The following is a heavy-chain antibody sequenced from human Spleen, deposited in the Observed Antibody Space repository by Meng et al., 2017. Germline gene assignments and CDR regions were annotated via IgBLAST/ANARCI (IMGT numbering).Heavy chain of an antibody. V-gene: IGHV3-48*03. D-gene: IGHD2-15*01. CDR1: GFTFSSYE. CDR3: ARESGYCSGGSCRADAFDI. Sequence: GESLKISCAASGFTFSSYEMSWVRQAPGKGLEWVAYISGNGNTIYYADSVKGRFTISRDNAKNSLYLQMNSLRAEDTALYYCARESGYCSGGSCRADAFDIWGQGTMVTVSS. CDR2: ISGNGNTI. J-gene: IGHJ3*02.